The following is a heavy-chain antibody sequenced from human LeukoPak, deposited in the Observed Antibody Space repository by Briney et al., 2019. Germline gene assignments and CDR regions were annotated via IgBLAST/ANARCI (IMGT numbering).Heavy chain of an antibody. V-gene: IGHV3-23*01. Sequence: GGSLRLSCAASGFTFSTYDMSWVRQPPGKGLEWVSGISGSGLTTYYADSMKGRFTISRDNSKNTLFLQMNSLRAEDTAVYYCAKKGIYCSTTSCYIDYWGQGTLVTVSS. CDR1: GFTFSTYD. CDR2: ISGSGLTT. D-gene: IGHD2-2*02. CDR3: AKKGIYCSTTSCYIDY. J-gene: IGHJ4*02.